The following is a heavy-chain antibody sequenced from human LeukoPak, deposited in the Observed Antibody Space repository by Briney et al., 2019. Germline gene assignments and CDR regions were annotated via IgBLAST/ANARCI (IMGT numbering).Heavy chain of an antibody. CDR2: MNPNSGNT. V-gene: IGHV1-8*01. Sequence: GASVKVSCKASGYTFTSYDINWVRQATGQGLEWMGWMNPNSGNTGYAQKFQGRVTMTRDTSISTAYMELGRLRSDDTAVYYCARSHYDFWSGHYLLGIWGQGTMVTVSS. J-gene: IGHJ3*02. CDR1: GYTFTSYD. CDR3: ARSHYDFWSGHYLLGI. D-gene: IGHD3-3*01.